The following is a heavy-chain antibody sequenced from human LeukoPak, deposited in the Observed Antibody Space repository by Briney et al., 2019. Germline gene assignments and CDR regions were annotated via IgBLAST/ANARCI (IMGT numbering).Heavy chain of an antibody. CDR1: GFPVSSNY. CDR2: IYSGGST. V-gene: IGHV3-53*01. D-gene: IGHD3-22*01. Sequence: GGSLRLSCAASGFPVSSNYMSWVRQAPGKGLEWVSVIYSGGSTYYADSVKGRFTISRDNSKNTLYLQMNSLRAEDTAVYYCAKAMRYYYDSSGYWSDYWGQGTLVTVSS. CDR3: AKAMRYYYDSSGYWSDY. J-gene: IGHJ4*02.